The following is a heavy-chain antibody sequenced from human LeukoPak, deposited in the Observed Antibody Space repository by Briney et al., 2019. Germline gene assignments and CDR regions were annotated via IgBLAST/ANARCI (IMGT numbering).Heavy chain of an antibody. CDR2: IKQDGSEK. J-gene: IGHJ4*02. CDR3: ARESRHVGVSFDY. Sequence: GGSLRLSCAASGFTFSRYWMSWVRQAPGKGLEWVANIKQDGSEKYYVDSVKGRFTISRDNARNSLHLQMNSLRAEDTAVYYCARESRHVGVSFDYWGQGTLVTVSS. CDR1: GFTFSRYW. D-gene: IGHD2-21*01. V-gene: IGHV3-7*01.